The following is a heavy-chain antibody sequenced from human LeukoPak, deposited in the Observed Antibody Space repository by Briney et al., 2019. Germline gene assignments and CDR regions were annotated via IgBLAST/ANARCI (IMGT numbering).Heavy chain of an antibody. CDR1: GFTFSSYA. Sequence: GGCLRLSCAASGFTFSSYAMSWVRQAPGKGLDLVSAISGSGGSTYYADSVKGRFTISRDNSKNTLYLQMNSLRAEDTAVYYCAKDDSSSWYLGVMDVWGKGTTVTVSS. J-gene: IGHJ6*03. D-gene: IGHD6-13*01. CDR2: ISGSGGST. V-gene: IGHV3-23*01. CDR3: AKDDSSSWYLGVMDV.